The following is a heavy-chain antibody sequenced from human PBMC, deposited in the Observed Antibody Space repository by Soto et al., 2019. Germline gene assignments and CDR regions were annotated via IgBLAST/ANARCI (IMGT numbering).Heavy chain of an antibody. CDR3: ARDRRGWFDP. J-gene: IGHJ5*02. Sequence: PGGALRLSCAASGFTFSSYSMNWVRQAPGKGLEWVSSISSSSSYIYYADSVKGRFTISRDNAKNSLYLQMNSLRAEDTAVYYCARDRRGWFDPWGQGTLVTVSS. V-gene: IGHV3-21*01. CDR2: ISSSSSYI. D-gene: IGHD3-10*01. CDR1: GFTFSSYS.